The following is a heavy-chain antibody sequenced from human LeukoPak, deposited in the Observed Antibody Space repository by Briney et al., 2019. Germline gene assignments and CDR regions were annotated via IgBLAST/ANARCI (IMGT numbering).Heavy chain of an antibody. V-gene: IGHV3-48*03. CDR2: IDKSGSVI. Sequence: GGSLRLSCLASGFIFSNYEMNWVRQAPGKGLEWVAYIDKSGSVIYYADSVKGRFTVSRDNAKNSLYLQMLTLRAEDTALYYCANLQGGSWGQGTLVTVSS. CDR1: GFIFSNYE. CDR3: ANLQGGS. J-gene: IGHJ1*01.